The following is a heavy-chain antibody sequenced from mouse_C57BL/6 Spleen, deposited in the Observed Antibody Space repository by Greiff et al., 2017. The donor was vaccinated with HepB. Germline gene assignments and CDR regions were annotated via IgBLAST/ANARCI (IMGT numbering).Heavy chain of an antibody. CDR2: IYPGDGDT. V-gene: IGHV1-82*01. CDR1: GYAFSSSW. D-gene: IGHD1-1*01. J-gene: IGHJ1*03. CDR3: ANYYGSSYPYWYFDV. Sequence: QVQLKESGPELVKPGASVKISCKASGYAFSSSWMNWVKQRPGKGLEWIGRIYPGDGDTNYNGKFKGKATLTADKSSSTAYMQLSSLTSEDSAVYFCANYYGSSYPYWYFDVWGTGTTVTVSS.